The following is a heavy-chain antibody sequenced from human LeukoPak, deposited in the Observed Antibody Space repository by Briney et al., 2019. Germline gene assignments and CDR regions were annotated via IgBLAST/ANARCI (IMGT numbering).Heavy chain of an antibody. J-gene: IGHJ4*02. CDR3: ARDREYYDSSGSDY. Sequence: PGGSLRLSCAASGFTFSSYGMHWVRQAPGEGLEWVAVIWYDGSNKYYADSVKGRFTISRDNSKNTLYLQMNSLRAEDTAVYYCARDREYYDSSGSDYWGQGTLVTVSS. V-gene: IGHV3-33*01. CDR1: GFTFSSYG. D-gene: IGHD3-22*01. CDR2: IWYDGSNK.